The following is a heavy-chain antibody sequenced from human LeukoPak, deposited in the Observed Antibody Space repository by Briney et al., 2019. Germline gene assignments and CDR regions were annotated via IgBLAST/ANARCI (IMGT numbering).Heavy chain of an antibody. D-gene: IGHD2-15*01. Sequence: GGSLRLSCAASGFTFSDYYMSWIRQAPGKGLEWVSYISSSGSTIYYADSVKGRFTISRDNAKNSLYLQMNSLRAEDTAVYYCARDGYCSGGSCYRRRAFDIWGQGTMVTVSS. V-gene: IGHV3-11*01. CDR2: ISSSGSTI. J-gene: IGHJ3*02. CDR3: ARDGYCSGGSCYRRRAFDI. CDR1: GFTFSDYY.